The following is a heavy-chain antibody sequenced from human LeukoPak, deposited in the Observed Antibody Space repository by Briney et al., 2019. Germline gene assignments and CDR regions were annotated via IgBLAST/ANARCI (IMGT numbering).Heavy chain of an antibody. Sequence: SETLSLTCAGYGGSFSGYYWSWIRQPPGKGLECIGDINHSGSTNYNPSLKSRVTISVDTSKNQFSLQLSSVTAADTAVYYCARGRGYYDSSGPRYYYYYMDVWGKGTTVTVSS. D-gene: IGHD3-22*01. CDR3: ARGRGYYDSSGPRYYYYYMDV. V-gene: IGHV4-34*01. CDR1: GGSFSGYY. CDR2: INHSGST. J-gene: IGHJ6*03.